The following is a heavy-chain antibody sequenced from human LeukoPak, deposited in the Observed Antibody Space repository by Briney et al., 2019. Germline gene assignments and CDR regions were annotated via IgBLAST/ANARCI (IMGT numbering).Heavy chain of an antibody. CDR3: ARDGNWGSLRGAFDI. J-gene: IGHJ3*02. V-gene: IGHV1-2*02. CDR1: GYTFTVYY. D-gene: IGHD7-27*01. Sequence: ASVKVSCKASGYTFTVYYMHWVRQAPGQGLEWMGWINPNSGGTNYAQNLQGRVTMTRDTSISTAYMELSSLRSDDTAVYYCARDGNWGSLRGAFDIWGQGTMVTVSS. CDR2: INPNSGGT.